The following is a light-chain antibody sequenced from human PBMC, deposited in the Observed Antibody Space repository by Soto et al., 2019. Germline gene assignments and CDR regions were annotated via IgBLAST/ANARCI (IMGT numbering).Light chain of an antibody. CDR3: QQYDNWPWT. Sequence: EVVLTQSPATLSVSPGEKGTLSCRASQSVSRNSLTWYQQRPGQAPTLLISGASSRATGIPDRFSGSGSGTDFTLTISSLQSDDFAVYYCQQYDNWPWTFGQGTKVDIK. J-gene: IGKJ1*01. CDR2: GAS. CDR1: QSVSRN. V-gene: IGKV3D-15*01.